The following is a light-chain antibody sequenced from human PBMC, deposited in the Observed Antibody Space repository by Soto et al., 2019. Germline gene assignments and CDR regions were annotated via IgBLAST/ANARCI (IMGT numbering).Light chain of an antibody. CDR1: QNVSTY. Sequence: EIVLTQSPATLSLSPGERATLSCRASQNVSTYLAWYQQKPGQAPRLLIYDASNRATGIPARFSGSGSGTDFTLTIRSVELEDFAVYYCQKRPHWLTFGHGTKVDIK. CDR2: DAS. J-gene: IGKJ3*01. CDR3: QKRPHWLT. V-gene: IGKV3-11*01.